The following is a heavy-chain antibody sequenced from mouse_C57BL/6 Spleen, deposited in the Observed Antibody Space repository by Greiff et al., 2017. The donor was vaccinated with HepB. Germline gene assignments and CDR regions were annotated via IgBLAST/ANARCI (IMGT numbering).Heavy chain of an antibody. CDR3: TLNFESTTVVATDYAMDY. V-gene: IGHV1-15*01. Sequence: VQLQQSGAELVRPGASVTLSCKASGYTFTDYEMHWVKQTPVHGLEWIGAIDPETGGTAYNQKFKGKAILTADKSSSTAYMELRSLTSEDSAVYYCTLNFESTTVVATDYAMDYWGQGTSVTVSS. J-gene: IGHJ4*01. CDR2: IDPETGGT. CDR1: GYTFTDYE. D-gene: IGHD1-1*01.